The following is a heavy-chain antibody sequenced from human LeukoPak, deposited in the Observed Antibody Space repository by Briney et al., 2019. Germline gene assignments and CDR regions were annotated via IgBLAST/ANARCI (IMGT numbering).Heavy chain of an antibody. CDR1: GFTFSDYY. CDR3: ARDRVQLWSFDY. CDR2: ISSSGSTI. J-gene: IGHJ4*02. Sequence: GGSLRLSCAASGFTFSDYYMSWIRQAPGKGLEWVSYISSSGSTIYYADSVKGQFTISRDNAKNSLYLQMYSLRAEDTAVYYCARDRVQLWSFDYWGQGTLVTVSS. V-gene: IGHV3-11*01. D-gene: IGHD5-18*01.